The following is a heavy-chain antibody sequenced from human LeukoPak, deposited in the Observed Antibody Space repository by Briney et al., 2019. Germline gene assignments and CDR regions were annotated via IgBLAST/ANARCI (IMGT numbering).Heavy chain of an antibody. Sequence: GASVKVSCTASGYTFTSYGISWVRQAPGQGLEWMGWISAYNGNTNYAQKLQGRVTMTTDTSTSTAYMELRSLRSDDTAVYYCARDRTTVVTRGDAFDIWGQGTMVTVSS. CDR1: GYTFTSYG. J-gene: IGHJ3*02. D-gene: IGHD4-23*01. CDR2: ISAYNGNT. CDR3: ARDRTTVVTRGDAFDI. V-gene: IGHV1-18*01.